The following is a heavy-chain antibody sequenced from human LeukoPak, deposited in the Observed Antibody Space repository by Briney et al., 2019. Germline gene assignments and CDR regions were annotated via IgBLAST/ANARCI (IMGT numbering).Heavy chain of an antibody. D-gene: IGHD3-10*01. V-gene: IGHV3-33*01. CDR3: ARDGGSGSYQQGY. CDR1: GFTFSSYG. Sequence: GGSLRLSCAASGFTFSSYGMHWVRQAPGKGLEWVAVIWYDGSNKYYADSVKGRFTISRDNSKNTLYLQMNSLRAEDTAVYYCARDGGSGSYQQGYWGQGTLVTVSS. J-gene: IGHJ4*02. CDR2: IWYDGSNK.